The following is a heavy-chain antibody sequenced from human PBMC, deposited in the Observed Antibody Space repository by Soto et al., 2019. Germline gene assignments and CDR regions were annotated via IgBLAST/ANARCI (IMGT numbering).Heavy chain of an antibody. CDR3: ATRRRYGDYVGFSDYFDY. V-gene: IGHV4-38-2*01. J-gene: IGHJ4*02. CDR1: GYSISSGYY. CDR2: IYHSGST. D-gene: IGHD4-17*01. Sequence: PSETLSLTCAVSGYSISSGYYWGWIRQPPGKGLEWIGSIYHSGSTYYNPSLKSRVTISVDTSKNQFSLKLSSVTAADTAVYYCATRRRYGDYVGFSDYFDYWGQGTLVTVSS.